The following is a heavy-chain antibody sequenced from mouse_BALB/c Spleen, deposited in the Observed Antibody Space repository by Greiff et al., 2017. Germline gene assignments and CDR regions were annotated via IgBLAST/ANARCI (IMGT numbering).Heavy chain of an antibody. CDR1: GFSLTSYG. J-gene: IGHJ4*01. V-gene: IGHV2-9*02. CDR3: ARYGYGYAMDY. D-gene: IGHD2-2*01. Sequence: QVQLKESGPGLVAPSQSLSITCTVSGFSLTSYGVHWVRQPPGKGLEWLGVIWAGGSTNYNSALMSRLSISKDNSKSQVFLKMNSLQTDDTARYYCARYGYGYAMDYWGQGTSVTVSS. CDR2: IWAGGST.